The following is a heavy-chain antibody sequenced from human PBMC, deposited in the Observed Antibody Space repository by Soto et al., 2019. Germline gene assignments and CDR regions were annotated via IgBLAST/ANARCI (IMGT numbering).Heavy chain of an antibody. Sequence: LRLSCAASGFTFSTYWMSWVRQAPGKGLEWVANIKEDGSEKYYVDSVEGRFTISRDNAKNSLYLQMTSLRAEDTALYYCARGWGYFDSSGFPYLYAMDVWGQGTTVTVSS. CDR1: GFTFSTYW. D-gene: IGHD3-22*01. J-gene: IGHJ6*02. V-gene: IGHV3-7*01. CDR3: ARGWGYFDSSGFPYLYAMDV. CDR2: IKEDGSEK.